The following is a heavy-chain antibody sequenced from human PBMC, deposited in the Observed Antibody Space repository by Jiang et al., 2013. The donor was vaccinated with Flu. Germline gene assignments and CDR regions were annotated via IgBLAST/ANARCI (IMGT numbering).Heavy chain of an antibody. Sequence: VQLVESGGGVVQLGRSLRLSCAASGFTFSRYGMHWVRQAPGKGLEWVAVIWYDGSNKYYPDSVKGRFTISRDNSKNTLYLQMNSLRAEDTAVYYCARMTMVRGLIIDFNNGMDVWGQGTTVTVSS. J-gene: IGHJ6*02. CDR2: IWYDGSNK. V-gene: IGHV3-33*08. CDR3: ARMTMVRGLIIDFNNGMDV. D-gene: IGHD3-10*01. CDR1: GFTFSRYG.